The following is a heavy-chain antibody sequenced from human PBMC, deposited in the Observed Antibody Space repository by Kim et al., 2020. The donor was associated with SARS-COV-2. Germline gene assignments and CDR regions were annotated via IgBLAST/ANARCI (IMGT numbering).Heavy chain of an antibody. D-gene: IGHD3-10*01. CDR1: GGSISSGGYY. V-gene: IGHV4-31*03. J-gene: IGHJ4*02. CDR3: ARGGIYYGSGSPASV. Sequence: SETLSLTCTVSGGSISSGGYYWSWIRQHPGKGLEWIGYIYDSGNTYYNPSLKSRLTISVDTSKNQFSLKLSSVTAADTAVYYCARGGIYYGSGSPASVWGQGSLVTVSS. CDR2: IYDSGNT.